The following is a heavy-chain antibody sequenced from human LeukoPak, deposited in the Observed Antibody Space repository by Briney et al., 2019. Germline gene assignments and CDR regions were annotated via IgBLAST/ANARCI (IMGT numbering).Heavy chain of an antibody. CDR1: GFTFSDHA. Sequence: PGGSLRLSCAASGFTFSDHAMSGFAKPPGKGLEWVSPIRGTGTTTFYAVSGKGRFTISRDNSKNTADLQMNSLRAEDTAVYYCAKVSWLGTLPSYHFDSWGQGTLVTVS. CDR3: AKVSWLGTLPSYHFDS. V-gene: IGHV3-23*01. J-gene: IGHJ4*02. D-gene: IGHD6-19*01. CDR2: IRGTGTTT.